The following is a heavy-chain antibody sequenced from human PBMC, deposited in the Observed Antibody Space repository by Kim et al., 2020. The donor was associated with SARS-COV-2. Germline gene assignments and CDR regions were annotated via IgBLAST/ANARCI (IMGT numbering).Heavy chain of an antibody. J-gene: IGHJ3*02. CDR1: GFTFSSYA. D-gene: IGHD1-1*01. Sequence: GGSLRLSCAASGFTFSSYAMSWVRQAPGKGLEWVSAISGSGGSTYYADSVKGRFTISRDNSKNTLYLQMNSLRAEDTAVYYCAKDPRAGTTGTMEEDAFDIWGQGTMVTVSS. CDR2: ISGSGGST. V-gene: IGHV3-23*01. CDR3: AKDPRAGTTGTMEEDAFDI.